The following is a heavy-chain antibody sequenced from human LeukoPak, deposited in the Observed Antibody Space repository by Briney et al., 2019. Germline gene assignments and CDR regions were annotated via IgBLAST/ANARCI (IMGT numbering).Heavy chain of an antibody. D-gene: IGHD2-2*02. J-gene: IGHJ4*02. V-gene: IGHV4-59*01. CDR2: IYYSGST. CDR1: GGSISSYY. CDR3: ARSAAIIPDC. Sequence: SETLSLTCTVSGGSISSYYWSWIRQPPGKGLEWIGYIYYSGSTNYNPSLKSRVTISVDTSKNQFSLKLSSVTAADTAVYYCARSAAIIPDCWGQGTLVTVSS.